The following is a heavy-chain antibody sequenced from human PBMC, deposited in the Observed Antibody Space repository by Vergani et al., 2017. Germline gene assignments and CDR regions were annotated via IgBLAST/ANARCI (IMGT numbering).Heavy chain of an antibody. V-gene: IGHV3-66*02. Sequence: VELLESGGGLAQPGGSLRVSCSASGFRFTTSYMSWVRQAPGKGLEWVSVIKSDGRTSYAESVRGRFTISRDTSRNAVYLQMNILRVEDTGVYYCTRSECSGTTCYGHYFDLWGHGILVTVAS. CDR3: TRSECSGTTCYGHYFDL. D-gene: IGHD1-7*01. J-gene: IGHJ4*03. CDR1: GFRFTTSY. CDR2: IKSDGRT.